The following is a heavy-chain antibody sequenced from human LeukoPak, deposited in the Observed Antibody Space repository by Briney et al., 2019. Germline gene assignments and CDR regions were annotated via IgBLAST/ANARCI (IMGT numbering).Heavy chain of an antibody. CDR3: ARDSYDSSGNYLDY. D-gene: IGHD3-22*01. Sequence: GASVKVSCKASGYTLTNYGVSWVRQAPGQGLEWMGWNSSYNDDTDYAQKFQGRVTMTTDTSTRTAYMELRSLRSDDTAVFYCARDSYDSSGNYLDYWGQGTLVTVSS. CDR1: GYTLTNYG. CDR2: NSSYNDDT. V-gene: IGHV1-18*01. J-gene: IGHJ4*02.